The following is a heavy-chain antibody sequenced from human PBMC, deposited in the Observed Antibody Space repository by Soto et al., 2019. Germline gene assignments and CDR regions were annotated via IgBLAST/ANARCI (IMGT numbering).Heavy chain of an antibody. J-gene: IGHJ3*02. CDR2: ISGSGGST. CDR3: ARSRPRFGDLEDAFDI. V-gene: IGHV3-23*01. CDR1: GFTFSSYA. Sequence: GGSLRLSCAASGFTFSSYAMSWVRQAPGKGLEWVSAISGSGGSTYYADSVKGRFTISRDNSKNTLYLQMNSLRAEDTAVYYCARSRPRFGDLEDAFDIWGQGTMVTVSS. D-gene: IGHD3-10*01.